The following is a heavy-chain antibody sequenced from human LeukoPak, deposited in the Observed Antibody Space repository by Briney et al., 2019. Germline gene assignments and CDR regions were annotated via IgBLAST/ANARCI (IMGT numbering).Heavy chain of an antibody. Sequence: ASVKVSCKASGGTFSSYAISWVRQAPGQGLEWMGGIIPIFGTANYAQKFQGRVTITADESTSAAYMELSSLRSEDTAVYYCARVGGCSSTSCSEGWFDPWGQGTLVTVSS. D-gene: IGHD2-2*01. CDR1: GGTFSSYA. V-gene: IGHV1-69*13. J-gene: IGHJ5*02. CDR2: IIPIFGTA. CDR3: ARVGGCSSTSCSEGWFDP.